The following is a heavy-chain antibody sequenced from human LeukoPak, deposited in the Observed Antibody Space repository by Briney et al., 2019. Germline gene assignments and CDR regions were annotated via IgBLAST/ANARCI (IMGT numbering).Heavy chain of an antibody. CDR3: ARVVVGAMNRLDP. CDR1: GFTFSSHG. V-gene: IGHV3-21*01. CDR2: ISSSSSYI. J-gene: IGHJ5*02. Sequence: GGSLRLSCGASGFTFSSHGMNWVRQAPGKGLEWVSSISSSSSYIYYADSVKGRFTISRDNAKNSLYLQMNSLRAEDTAVYYCARVVVGAMNRLDPWGQGTLVTVSS. D-gene: IGHD1-26*01.